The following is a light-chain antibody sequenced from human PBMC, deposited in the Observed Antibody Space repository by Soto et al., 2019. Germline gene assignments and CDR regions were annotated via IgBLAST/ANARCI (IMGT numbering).Light chain of an antibody. CDR2: EVV. CDR1: KSDIGVYDF. Sequence: QSVLTQPPSASGSPGQSVTISCTGTKSDIGVYDFVSWYQHHPGKAPRLIIYEVVQRPSGVPDRFYGSKSGNTASLTVSGLQAADEADYFCKSYAGRNTDVFGSGTKLTVL. J-gene: IGLJ1*01. V-gene: IGLV2-8*01. CDR3: KSYAGRNTDV.